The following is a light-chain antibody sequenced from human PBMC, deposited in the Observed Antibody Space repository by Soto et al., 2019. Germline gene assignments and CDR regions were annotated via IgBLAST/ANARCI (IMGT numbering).Light chain of an antibody. Sequence: DIQMTQSPSTLPASVGDRVTITCRASQSIGSWLAWYQQKPGKAPKVLIYGASTLKSGVPSRFSGSGSGTEFTLTISSLQPDDFATYHCQQHNSYPWTFGQGTKVEIK. CDR2: GAS. CDR3: QQHNSYPWT. J-gene: IGKJ1*01. CDR1: QSIGSW. V-gene: IGKV1-5*01.